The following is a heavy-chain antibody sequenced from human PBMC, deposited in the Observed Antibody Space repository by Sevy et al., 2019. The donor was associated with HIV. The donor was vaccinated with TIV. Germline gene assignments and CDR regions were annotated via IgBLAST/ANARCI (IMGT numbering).Heavy chain of an antibody. J-gene: IGHJ6*02. CDR3: ARDRNAAMVIGMDV. CDR1: GFIVSSNY. Sequence: GGSLRLSCAASGFIVSSNYMSRVRQAPWKGLEWVSVIYSGSSTYYADSVKGRFTISRDNSKNTLYLQMNSLRAEDTAVYYCARDRNAAMVIGMDVWGQGTTVTVSS. D-gene: IGHD5-18*01. CDR2: IYSGSST. V-gene: IGHV3-53*01.